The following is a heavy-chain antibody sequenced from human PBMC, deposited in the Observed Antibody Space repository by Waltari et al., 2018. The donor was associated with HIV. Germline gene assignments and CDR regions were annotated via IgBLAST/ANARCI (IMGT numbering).Heavy chain of an antibody. CDR1: GFIFSNYG. CDR2: IRYDRITK. J-gene: IGHJ5*02. Sequence: QVQLVESGGGVVQPGGSLILSCAASGFIFSNYGLHWVRQAPGKGLEWVAFIRYDRITKYYADSVKGRFTISRDNFKNTLYLQMSSLRAEDTAVYFCVKRAGVIVGDNWFDPWGQGTLVTVSS. CDR3: VKRAGVIVGDNWFDP. D-gene: IGHD3-22*01. V-gene: IGHV3-30*02.